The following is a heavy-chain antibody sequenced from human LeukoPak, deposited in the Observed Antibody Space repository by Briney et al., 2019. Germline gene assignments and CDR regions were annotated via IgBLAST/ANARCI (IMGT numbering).Heavy chain of an antibody. CDR3: ARGDNWNYVFDP. Sequence: ASVKVSCKVSGYTFTAYYMHWVRQAPGQGLEWIGWINPNNGGTNYAQKFQGRVTMTRDTSISTGYMEMSRLTSDDTAVYYCARGDNWNYVFDPWGQGTLVTVSS. CDR1: GYTFTAYY. CDR2: INPNNGGT. D-gene: IGHD1-7*01. V-gene: IGHV1-2*02. J-gene: IGHJ5*02.